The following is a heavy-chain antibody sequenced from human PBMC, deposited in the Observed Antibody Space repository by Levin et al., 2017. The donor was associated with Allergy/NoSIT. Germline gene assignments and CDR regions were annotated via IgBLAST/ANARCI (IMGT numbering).Heavy chain of an antibody. CDR2: ISYDGSNK. Sequence: GGSLRLSCAASGFTFSSYGMHWVRQAPGKGLEWVAVISYDGSNKYYADSVKGRFTISRDNSKNTLYLQMNSLRAEDTAVYYCAKLSSGHDYWGQGTLVTVSS. CDR3: AKLSSGHDY. J-gene: IGHJ4*02. D-gene: IGHD6-19*01. CDR1: GFTFSSYG. V-gene: IGHV3-30*18.